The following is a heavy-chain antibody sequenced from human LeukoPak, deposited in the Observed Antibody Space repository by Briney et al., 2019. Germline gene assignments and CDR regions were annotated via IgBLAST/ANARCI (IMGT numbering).Heavy chain of an antibody. V-gene: IGHV3-30*03. CDR2: IPYDGSNK. D-gene: IGHD3-10*01. J-gene: IGHJ6*02. CDR1: GFSFSSYG. CDR3: ARYYGSGRGYYGLDV. Sequence: PGGSLRLSCAASGFSFSSYGIHWVRQAPGKGLEWITLIPYDGSNKYYADSVKDRFTISRDNSKNTLHLQMNSLRAEDTAVYYCARYYGSGRGYYGLDVWGQGTTVTVFS.